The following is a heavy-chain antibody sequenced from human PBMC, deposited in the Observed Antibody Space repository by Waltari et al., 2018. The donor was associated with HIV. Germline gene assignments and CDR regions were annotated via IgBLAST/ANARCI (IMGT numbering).Heavy chain of an antibody. D-gene: IGHD2-21*01. V-gene: IGHV3-23*01. Sequence: EVQLLESGGGLVQPGGSLRLSCAASGFHFSSYAMCWVRQAPGKGLEWVSAISGSGGSTYYADSVKGRFTISRDNSKNTLYLQMNSLRAEDTAVYYCAKGCGSGYYYYGMDVWGQGTTVTVSS. J-gene: IGHJ6*02. CDR3: AKGCGSGYYYYGMDV. CDR2: ISGSGGST. CDR1: GFHFSSYA.